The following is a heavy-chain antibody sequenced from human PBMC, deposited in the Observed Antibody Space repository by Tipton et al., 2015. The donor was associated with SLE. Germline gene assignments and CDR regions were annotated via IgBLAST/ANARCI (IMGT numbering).Heavy chain of an antibody. CDR2: IYYSGST. V-gene: IGHV4-59*11. Sequence: TLSLTCTVSGGSISGHYWSWIRQPPGKGLEWIGYIYYSGSTNYNPSLKSRVTISVDTSKNQFSLKLSSVTAADTAVYYCAMGGSGWYSARYWGQGTLVTVSS. D-gene: IGHD6-19*01. J-gene: IGHJ4*02. CDR1: GGSISGHY. CDR3: AMGGSGWYSARY.